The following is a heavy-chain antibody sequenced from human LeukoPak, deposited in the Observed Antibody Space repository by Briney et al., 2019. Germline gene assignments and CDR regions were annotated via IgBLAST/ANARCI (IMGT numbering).Heavy chain of an antibody. J-gene: IGHJ6*02. CDR3: ARDPHCSSTSCYTSGLESYYYYGMDV. Sequence: QAGGSLRLSCAASGFTFSSYGMHWVRQAPGKGLEWVAVIWYDGSNKYYADSVKGRFTISRDNSKNTLYLQMNSLRAEDTAVYYCARDPHCSSTSCYTSGLESYYYYGMDVWGQGTTVTVSS. CDR1: GFTFSSYG. D-gene: IGHD2-2*02. V-gene: IGHV3-33*01. CDR2: IWYDGSNK.